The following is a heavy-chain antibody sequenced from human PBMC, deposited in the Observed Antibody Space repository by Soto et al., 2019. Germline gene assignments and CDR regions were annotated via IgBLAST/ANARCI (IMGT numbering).Heavy chain of an antibody. Sequence: ASVKVSCKASGYTFTSYGISWVRQAPGQGLEWMGWINPSGGSTSYAQKFQGRVTMTRDTSTSTVYMELSSLRSEDTAVYYCARSPKMVRGVIYFDYWGQGTLVTVSA. CDR3: ARSPKMVRGVIYFDY. CDR2: INPSGGST. D-gene: IGHD3-10*01. V-gene: IGHV1-46*01. CDR1: GYTFTSYG. J-gene: IGHJ4*02.